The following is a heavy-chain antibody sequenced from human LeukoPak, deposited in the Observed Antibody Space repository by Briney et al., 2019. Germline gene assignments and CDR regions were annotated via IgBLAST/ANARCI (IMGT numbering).Heavy chain of an antibody. J-gene: IGHJ4*02. CDR3: ASYGESGYHYYFDY. CDR2: INPNSGGT. Sequence: ASVKVSCKASGYTFTGYYMHWVRRAPGQGLEWMGWINPNSGGTNYAQKFQGRVTMTRDTSISTAYMELSRLRSDDTAVYYCASYGESGYHYYFDYWGQGTLVTVSS. D-gene: IGHD3-22*01. CDR1: GYTFTGYY. V-gene: IGHV1-2*02.